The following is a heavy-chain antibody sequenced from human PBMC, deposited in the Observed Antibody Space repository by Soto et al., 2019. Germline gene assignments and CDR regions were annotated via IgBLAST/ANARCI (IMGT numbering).Heavy chain of an antibody. V-gene: IGHV1-18*01. D-gene: IGHD3-16*01. CDR3: ARADYGVDDY. CDR1: GYTFSSYT. J-gene: IGHJ4*02. CDR2: ISPYNGNT. Sequence: QLVQSGPEVKKPGASVKVSCKASGYTFSSYTISWVRQAPGQGLEWMGWISPYNGNTKYTQNLQGRLTMTTDTSTSTAYMELRSLRSDDTAVYYCARADYGVDDYWGQGTLVTVSS.